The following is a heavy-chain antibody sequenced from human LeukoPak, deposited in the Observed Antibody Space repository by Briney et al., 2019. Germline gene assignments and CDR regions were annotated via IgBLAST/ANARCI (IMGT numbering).Heavy chain of an antibody. CDR1: GGSIDINTYY. CDR2: IYTSGST. CDR3: ARVDTAMPRYFDY. V-gene: IGHV4-61*02. J-gene: IGHJ4*02. Sequence: SETLSLTCTVSGGSIDINTYYWSWIRQPAGKGLEWIGRIYTSGSTNYNPSLKSRVTISVDTSKNQFSLRLSSVTAADTAVYYCARVDTAMPRYFDYWGQGTLVTVSS. D-gene: IGHD5-18*01.